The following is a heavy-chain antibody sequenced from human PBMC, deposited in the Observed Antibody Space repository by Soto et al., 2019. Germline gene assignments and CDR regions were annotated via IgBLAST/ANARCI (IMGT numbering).Heavy chain of an antibody. CDR1: GGSISSSSYY. CDR3: ARHETPDYDFWSGYPNWFDP. J-gene: IGHJ5*02. D-gene: IGHD3-3*01. Sequence: QLQLQESGPGLVKPSETLSLTCTVSGGSISSSSYYWGWIRQPPGKGLEWIGSIYYSGSTYYNPSLKSRVTISVDTSKNQFSLKLSSVTAADTAVYYCARHETPDYDFWSGYPNWFDPWGQGTLVTVSS. CDR2: IYYSGST. V-gene: IGHV4-39*01.